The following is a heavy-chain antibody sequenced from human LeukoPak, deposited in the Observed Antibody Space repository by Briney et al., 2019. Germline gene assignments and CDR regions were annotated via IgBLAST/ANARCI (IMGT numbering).Heavy chain of an antibody. D-gene: IGHD6-13*01. V-gene: IGHV3-21*01. CDR3: ARAKDRAAAGMGFFDY. J-gene: IGHJ4*02. Sequence: PGGSLRLSCAASGFTFSSYSMNWVRQAPGKGLEWVSSISSSSSYIYYADSVKGRFTISRDNAKNSLYLQMNSLRAEDTAVYYCARAKDRAAAGMGFFDYWGQGTLVTVSS. CDR2: ISSSSSYI. CDR1: GFTFSSYS.